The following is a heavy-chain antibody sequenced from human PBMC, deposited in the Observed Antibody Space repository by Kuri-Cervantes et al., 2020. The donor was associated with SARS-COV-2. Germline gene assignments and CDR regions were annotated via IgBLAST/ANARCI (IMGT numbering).Heavy chain of an antibody. D-gene: IGHD3/OR15-3a*01. CDR2: IYYSGST. CDR1: GGSISSSSYY. Sequence: SETLSLTCTVSGGSISSSSYYWGWIRQPPGKGLEWIGYIYYSGSTYYNPSLKSRVTISVDTSKNQFSLKLSSGTAADTAVYYCALRTLPWYYYYMDVWGKGTTVTVSS. CDR3: ALRTLPWYYYYMDV. V-gene: IGHV4-39*07. J-gene: IGHJ6*03.